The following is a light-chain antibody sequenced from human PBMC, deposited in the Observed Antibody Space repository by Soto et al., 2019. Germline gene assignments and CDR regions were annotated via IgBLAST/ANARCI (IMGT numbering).Light chain of an antibody. Sequence: QPVLTQPPSVSGAPGQRVTISCTGSSSNIGAGYDVNWYQQLPGTAPKLLIYGNSNRPSGVPDRFSGSKSGTSASLAITGLQAEDEADYYCQSYDSSLSAYVFETGTKLTVL. CDR2: GNS. V-gene: IGLV1-40*01. CDR1: SSNIGAGYD. J-gene: IGLJ1*01. CDR3: QSYDSSLSAYV.